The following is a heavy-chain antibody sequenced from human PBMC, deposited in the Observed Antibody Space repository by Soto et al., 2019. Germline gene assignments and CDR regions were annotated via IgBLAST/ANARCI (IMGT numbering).Heavy chain of an antibody. CDR3: ARDRGVRGVIITPGY. CDR2: ISYDGSNK. V-gene: IGHV3-30-3*01. J-gene: IGHJ4*02. Sequence: GSLSLPVAAPGFTLSSYAMHWDRQAPGKGLELVAVISYDGSNKYYADSVKGRFTISRDNSKNTLYLQMNSLRAEDTAVYYCARDRGVRGVIITPGYWGQGTLVTVSS. D-gene: IGHD3-10*01. CDR1: GFTLSSYA.